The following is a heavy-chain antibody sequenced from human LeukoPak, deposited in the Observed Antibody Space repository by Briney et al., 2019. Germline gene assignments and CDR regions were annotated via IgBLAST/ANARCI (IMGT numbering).Heavy chain of an antibody. J-gene: IGHJ4*02. CDR3: ARASLVTIFGVVTQYYFDY. Sequence: ASVKVSCKVSGYTLTELSMHWVRQAPGKGLEWMGGFDPEDGETIYAQKFQGRVTMTRNTSISTAYMELSSLRSEDTAVYYCARASLVTIFGVVTQYYFDYWGQGTLVTVSS. V-gene: IGHV1-24*01. CDR2: FDPEDGET. CDR1: GYTLTELS. D-gene: IGHD3-3*01.